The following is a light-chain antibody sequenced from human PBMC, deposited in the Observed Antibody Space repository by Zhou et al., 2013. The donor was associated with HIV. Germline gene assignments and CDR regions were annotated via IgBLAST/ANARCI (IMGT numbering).Light chain of an antibody. CDR2: GAS. V-gene: IGKV3-20*01. CDR1: QSVGIH. J-gene: IGKJ1*01. CDR3: HHYGSSPWT. Sequence: EVVMTQSPDTLSVSPGERVTLSCRASQSVGIHLAWYQQKPGQAPRLLIYGASSRATGIPDRFSGSGSGTDFTLTISRLEAEDSAVYYCHHYGSSPWTFGQGTKVEIK.